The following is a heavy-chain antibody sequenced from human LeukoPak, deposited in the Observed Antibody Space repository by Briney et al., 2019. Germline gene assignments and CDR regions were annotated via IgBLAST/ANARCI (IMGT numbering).Heavy chain of an antibody. CDR3: AKDRSVRERHWYYFDY. Sequence: GGSLRLSCAASGFTFSSYGMHWVRQAPGKGLEWVAFIRYDGSNKYYADSVKGRFTISRDNSKNTLYLQMNSLRAKDTAVYYCAKDRSVRERHWYYFDYWGQGTLVTVSS. CDR2: IRYDGSNK. D-gene: IGHD1-1*01. CDR1: GFTFSSYG. J-gene: IGHJ4*02. V-gene: IGHV3-30*02.